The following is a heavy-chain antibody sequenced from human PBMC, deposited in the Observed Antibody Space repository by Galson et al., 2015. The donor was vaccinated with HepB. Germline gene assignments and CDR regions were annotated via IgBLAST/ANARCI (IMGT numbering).Heavy chain of an antibody. Sequence: SVKVSCKASGFTFSTSAVQWVRQARGQRPKWIGWIVVRSADTSYARRFQGRVTFTRDMSTSTAYMDLSSLRSEDTAVYYCAAVEWELLPGWLDPWGQGTPVTVSS. V-gene: IGHV1-58*01. J-gene: IGHJ5*02. CDR3: AAVEWELLPGWLDP. CDR1: GFTFSTSA. D-gene: IGHD1-26*01. CDR2: IVVRSADT.